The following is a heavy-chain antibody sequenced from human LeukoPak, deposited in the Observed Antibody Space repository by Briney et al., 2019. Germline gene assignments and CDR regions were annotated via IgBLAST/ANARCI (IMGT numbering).Heavy chain of an antibody. D-gene: IGHD3-10*01. CDR3: TRDHTLYDSGRGFDP. V-gene: IGHV3-21*01. CDR1: GFTFSSYS. CDR2: ITTSSSYI. J-gene: IGHJ5*02. Sequence: GGSLRLSCAASGFTFSSYSMNWVRQAPGKGLEWVSSITTSSSYIYYAESVKGRFTISRDNAKNSLYLQMNSLRDADTAVCYCTRDHTLYDSGRGFDPWGQGTLVTVSS.